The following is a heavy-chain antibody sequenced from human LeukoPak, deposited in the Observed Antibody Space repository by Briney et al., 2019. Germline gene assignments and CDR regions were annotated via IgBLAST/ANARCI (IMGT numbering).Heavy chain of an antibody. V-gene: IGHV3-9*03. CDR2: IGWNSGSI. D-gene: IGHD5-18*01. CDR1: GFTFDDYA. CDR3: AKDSERDTTMVIDC. Sequence: PGRSLRLSCAASGFTFDDYAMHWVRQAPGKGLEWVSGIGWNSGSIGYAVSVKGRFTISRDNAKSSLYLQMNSLRAEDMAFYYCAKDSERDTTMVIDCWGQGTLVTVSS. J-gene: IGHJ4*02.